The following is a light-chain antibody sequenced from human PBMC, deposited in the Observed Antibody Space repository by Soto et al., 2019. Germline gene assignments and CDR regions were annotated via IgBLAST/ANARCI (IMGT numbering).Light chain of an antibody. J-gene: IGLJ1*01. CDR3: FSFTTTSTHV. Sequence: QSVLTQPRSVSGSPGQSVTISCTGTSSDVGGYNYVSWYQHHTGKAPKLMIYDVDKRPSGVPGRFSGSKSGNTASLTISGLQAEDEADYYCFSFTTTSTHVFGTGTKVTVL. CDR1: SSDVGGYNY. V-gene: IGLV2-11*01. CDR2: DVD.